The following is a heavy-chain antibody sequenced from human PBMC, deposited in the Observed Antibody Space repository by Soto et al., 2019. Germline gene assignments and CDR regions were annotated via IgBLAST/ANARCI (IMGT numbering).Heavy chain of an antibody. CDR1: GYTFTSYG. V-gene: IGHV1-18*01. CDR2: ISAYNGNT. CDR3: ARETPGKTYYYYGMDV. J-gene: IGHJ6*02. Sequence: QVQLVQSGAEVKKPGASVKVSCKASGYTFTSYGISWVRQAPGQGLEWMRWISAYNGNTNYAQKLQGRVTMTTDTSTSTAYMELRSLRSDDTAVYYCARETPGKTYYYYGMDVWGQGTTVTVSS.